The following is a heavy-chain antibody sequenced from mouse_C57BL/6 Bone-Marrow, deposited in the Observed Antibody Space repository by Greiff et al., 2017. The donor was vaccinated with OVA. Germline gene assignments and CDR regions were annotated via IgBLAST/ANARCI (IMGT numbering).Heavy chain of an antibody. D-gene: IGHD1-1*02. J-gene: IGHJ2*01. Sequence: QVQLQQSGPELVKPGASVKISCKASGYAFSSSWMNWVKQRPGKGLEWIGRIYPGDGDTNYNGKFKGKATLTADKSSSTAYMQLSSLTSGESAVYYCARRILWPLDYWGQGTTLTVSS. V-gene: IGHV1-82*01. CDR2: IYPGDGDT. CDR1: GYAFSSSW. CDR3: ARRILWPLDY.